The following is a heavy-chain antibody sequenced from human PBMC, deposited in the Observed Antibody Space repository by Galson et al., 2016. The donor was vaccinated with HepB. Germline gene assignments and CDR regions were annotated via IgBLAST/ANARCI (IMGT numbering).Heavy chain of an antibody. CDR3: AKVLSDSSGYYRDPFDY. V-gene: IGHV3-23*01. CDR2: ISGSGGSR. J-gene: IGHJ4*02. CDR1: GFSFSNYA. D-gene: IGHD3-22*01. Sequence: SLRLSCAASGFSFSNYAMNWVRQAPGKGLEWVSGISGSGGSRHYADSVKGRLTISRDNSKNTVYLQMNSLRAEDTAVYYCAKVLSDSSGYYRDPFDYWGQGTLVTVSS.